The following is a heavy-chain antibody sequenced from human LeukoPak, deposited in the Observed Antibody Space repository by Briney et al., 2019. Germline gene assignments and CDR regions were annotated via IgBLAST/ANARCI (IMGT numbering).Heavy chain of an antibody. CDR1: GGSISSGDYY. J-gene: IGHJ4*02. V-gene: IGHV4-30-4*01. Sequence: SETLSLTCTVSGGSISSGDYYWSWIRQPPGKGLEWIGYIYYSGSTYYNPSLKSRVTISVDTSKNQFSLKLSSVTAADTAVYYCARVDPRSWSLEDLAPTTYVFDYWGQGTLVTVSS. CDR2: IYYSGST. CDR3: ARVDPRSWSLEDLAPTTYVFDY. D-gene: IGHD1-1*01.